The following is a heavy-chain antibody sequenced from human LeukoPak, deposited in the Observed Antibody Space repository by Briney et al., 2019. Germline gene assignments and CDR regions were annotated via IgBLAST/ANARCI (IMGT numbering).Heavy chain of an antibody. V-gene: IGHV4-31*03. CDR2: IYYSGST. CDR3: ARHQSTYPFDY. CDR1: GGSISSGGYY. J-gene: IGHJ4*02. Sequence: SETLSLTCTVSGGSISSGGYYWSWIRQHPGKGLEWIGYIYYSGSTYYNPSLKSRVTISVDTSKNQFSLKLSSVTAADTADYYCARHQSTYPFDYWGQGTLVTVSS. D-gene: IGHD2-2*01.